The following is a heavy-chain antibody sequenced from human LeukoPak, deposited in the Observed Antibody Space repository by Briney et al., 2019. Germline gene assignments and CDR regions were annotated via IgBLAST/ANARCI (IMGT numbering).Heavy chain of an antibody. CDR1: GGSISSSSYY. V-gene: IGHV4-39*07. Sequence: PSETLSLTCTVSGGSISSSSYYWGWIRQPPGKGLEWIGSIYYSGSTYYNPSLKSRVTISVDTSKNQFSLKLSSVTAADTAVYYCARAGDCSGGSCYWFDPWGQGTLVTVSS. J-gene: IGHJ5*02. CDR2: IYYSGST. D-gene: IGHD2-15*01. CDR3: ARAGDCSGGSCYWFDP.